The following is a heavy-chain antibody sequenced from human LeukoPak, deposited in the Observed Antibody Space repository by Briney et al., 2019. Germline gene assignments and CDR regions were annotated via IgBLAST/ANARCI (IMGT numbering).Heavy chain of an antibody. CDR2: IYYSGNT. CDR3: ARRTAKTPNYFVY. CDR1: GDSMNNYY. D-gene: IGHD1-1*01. Sequence: SERRSLTCTVSGDSMNNYYWTWTRQPPGKGLDWIGYIYYSGNTNYNPSLKSRVTISLDTSKNQFSLKLTSVTAADTAMYYCARRTAKTPNYFVYMGQGALVTVSA. J-gene: IGHJ4*02. V-gene: IGHV4-59*08.